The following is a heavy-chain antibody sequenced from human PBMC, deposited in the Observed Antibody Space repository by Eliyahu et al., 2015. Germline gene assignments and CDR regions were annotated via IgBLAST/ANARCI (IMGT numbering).Heavy chain of an antibody. CDR1: GFTFSSTW. CDR3: ARDLNWESL. J-gene: IGHJ3*01. D-gene: IGHD7-27*01. V-gene: IGHV3-7*01. CDR2: IKTDGSET. Sequence: EVHLVESGGGLVQPGGSLXLSCVVSGFTFSSTWMTWVRQAPGKGLECVANIKTDGSETYYLDSVRGRFTVSRDNAKNTLYLQMNGLRAEDTSLYYCARDLNWESLWGQGTMVTVSS.